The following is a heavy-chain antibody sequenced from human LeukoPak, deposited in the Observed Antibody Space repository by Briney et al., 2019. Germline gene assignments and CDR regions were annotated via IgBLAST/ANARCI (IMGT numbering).Heavy chain of an antibody. D-gene: IGHD6-19*01. CDR3: AKGRVVAGSKSLTYHWLDP. CDR2: INPNSGGA. V-gene: IGHV1-2*02. J-gene: IGHJ5*02. Sequence: GASVKVSCKASGYTFTGYYIHWVRQAPRQGLEWVGWINPNSGGAKYAQKFQDRVTMTRDTSISTAYMGLSRLRSDDTAVYYCAKGRVVAGSKSLTYHWLDPWGQGTLVTVSS. CDR1: GYTFTGYY.